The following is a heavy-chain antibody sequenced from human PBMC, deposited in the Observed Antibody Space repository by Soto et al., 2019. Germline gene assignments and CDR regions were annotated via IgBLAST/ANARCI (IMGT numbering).Heavy chain of an antibody. CDR3: ARGILEAAASKPFDI. Sequence: ASETLSLTCIVSNGSISDYYWTWIRQPPGRGLEWIGYIYYSGSTHYSPSLKSRVTISVDTSKNQFSLKLSSVTAADTAVYFCARGILEAAASKPFDIWGQGTMVTVS. CDR1: NGSISDYY. CDR2: IYYSGST. D-gene: IGHD6-13*01. J-gene: IGHJ3*02. V-gene: IGHV4-59*01.